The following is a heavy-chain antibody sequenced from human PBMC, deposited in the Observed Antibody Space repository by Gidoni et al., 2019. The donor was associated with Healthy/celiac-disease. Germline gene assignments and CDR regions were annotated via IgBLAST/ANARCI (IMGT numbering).Heavy chain of an antibody. V-gene: IGHV1-69*01. Sequence: QVQLVQSGAEVKKPGSSVKVSCKASGGTFSSSAISWVRQAPGQGLEWMGGIIPIFGTANYTQKFQGRVTITADESTSTGYMELSSLRSEDTAVYYCARGGHSYGTGDWFDPWGQGTLVTVSS. CDR1: GGTFSSSA. CDR2: IIPIFGTA. D-gene: IGHD5-18*01. J-gene: IGHJ5*02. CDR3: ARGGHSYGTGDWFDP.